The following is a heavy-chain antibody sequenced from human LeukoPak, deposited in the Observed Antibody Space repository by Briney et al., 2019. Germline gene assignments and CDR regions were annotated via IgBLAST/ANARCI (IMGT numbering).Heavy chain of an antibody. V-gene: IGHV3-64*01. CDR3: AAKSGYDLY. CDR1: GFTFSSYA. D-gene: IGHD5-12*01. CDR2: ISSNGGST. J-gene: IGHJ4*02. Sequence: GGSLRLSCAASGFTFSSYAMHWVRQAPGKGLEYVSAISSNGGSTYYANSVKGRFTISRDNSKNTLYLQMGSLRAEDMAVYYCAAKSGYDLYWGQGTLVTVSS.